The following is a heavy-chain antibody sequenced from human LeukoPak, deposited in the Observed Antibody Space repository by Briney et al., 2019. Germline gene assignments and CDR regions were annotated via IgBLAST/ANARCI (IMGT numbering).Heavy chain of an antibody. V-gene: IGHV4-34*01. CDR1: GGSFSGYY. Sequence: PSETLSLTCAVYGGSFSGYYWSWIRQPPGKGLEWIGEINHSGSTNYNPSLKSRVTISVDTSKNQFSLKLSSVTAADTAVHYCARSERGIAATPPPNWFDPWGQGTLVTVSS. CDR2: INHSGST. D-gene: IGHD6-13*01. CDR3: ARSERGIAATPPPNWFDP. J-gene: IGHJ5*02.